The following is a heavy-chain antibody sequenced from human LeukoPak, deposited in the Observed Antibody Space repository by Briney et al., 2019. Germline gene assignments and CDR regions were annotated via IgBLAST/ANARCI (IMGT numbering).Heavy chain of an antibody. CDR3: ARLGFWGFGEFSSDY. Sequence: ASVKVSCKASGYTFTGYYMHWVRQALGQGLEWMGRINPNSGGTNYAQKFQGRVTMTRDTSISTAYMELSRLRSDDTAVYYCARLGFWGFGEFSSDYWGQGTLVTVSS. V-gene: IGHV1-2*06. D-gene: IGHD3-10*01. J-gene: IGHJ4*02. CDR1: GYTFTGYY. CDR2: INPNSGGT.